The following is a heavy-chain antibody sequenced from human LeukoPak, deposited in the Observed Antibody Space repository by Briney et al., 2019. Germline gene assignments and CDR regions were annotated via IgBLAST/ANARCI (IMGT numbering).Heavy chain of an antibody. CDR2: IKQDGSEK. J-gene: IGHJ3*02. V-gene: IGHV3-7*04. CDR3: ARGCSGGSCYRMGDAFDI. Sequence: GGSLRLSCAASGFTFSSYWMSWVRQAPGKGLEWVANIKQDGSEKYYVDSVKGRFTISRDNAKNSLYLQMNSLRAEDTAVYYCARGCSGGSCYRMGDAFDIWGQGTMVTVSS. CDR1: GFTFSSYW. D-gene: IGHD2-15*01.